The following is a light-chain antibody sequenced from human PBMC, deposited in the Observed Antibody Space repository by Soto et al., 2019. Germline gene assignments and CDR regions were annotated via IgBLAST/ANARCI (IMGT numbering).Light chain of an antibody. J-gene: IGLJ1*01. CDR3: TSYTSSSTYV. CDR2: EVT. CDR1: SSDVGPYNY. V-gene: IGLV2-14*01. Sequence: QSALTQPASVSGPPGQSITISCTGTSSDVGPYNYVSWYQHHPGKAPRLVIYEVTNRPSGISDRFSGSKSGNTASLTISGLLAEDEADYYCTSYTSSSTYVFGTGTKVTVL.